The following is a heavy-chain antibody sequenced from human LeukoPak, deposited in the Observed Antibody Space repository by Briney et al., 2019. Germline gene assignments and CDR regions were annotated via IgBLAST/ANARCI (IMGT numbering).Heavy chain of an antibody. Sequence: PGGSLRLSCAASGFTFSSYGMHWVRQAPGKGLEWVAYMNQLGNEKKYLDSVKGRFTISRDNAKNSLYLQMNSLRAEDTAVYYCARGTYYYEFWGQGTLVTVSS. CDR1: GFTFSSYG. V-gene: IGHV3-7*04. CDR2: MNQLGNEK. CDR3: ARGTYYYEF. J-gene: IGHJ4*02. D-gene: IGHD3-16*01.